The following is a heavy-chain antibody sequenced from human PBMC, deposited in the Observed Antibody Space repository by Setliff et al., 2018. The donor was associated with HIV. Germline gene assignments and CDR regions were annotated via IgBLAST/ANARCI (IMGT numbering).Heavy chain of an antibody. J-gene: IGHJ2*01. Sequence: GGSLRLSCAASGFTFSGYWMHWVRQSPGRGLLGVAHIKGDGSITKYADSVKGRFTISRDNAKNTLYLQMNSLRAEDTAVYYCARDYSYVGFDLWGRGTLVTV. D-gene: IGHD4-4*01. V-gene: IGHV3-74*03. CDR3: ARDYSYVGFDL. CDR1: GFTFSGYW. CDR2: IKGDGSIT.